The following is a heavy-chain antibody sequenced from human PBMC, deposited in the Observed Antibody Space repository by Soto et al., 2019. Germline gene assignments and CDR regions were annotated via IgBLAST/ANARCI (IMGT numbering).Heavy chain of an antibody. CDR1: GGSISSSSYY. CDR3: ARRKSYSSNYYYYYGMDV. D-gene: IGHD6-19*01. V-gene: IGHV4-39*01. Sequence: PSETLSLTCTVSGGSISSSSYYWGWIRQPPGKGLEWIGSIYYSGSTYYSPSLKSRVTISVDTSKNQFSLKLSSVTAADTAVYYCARRKSYSSNYYYYYGMDVWGQGTTVTVSS. CDR2: IYYSGST. J-gene: IGHJ6*02.